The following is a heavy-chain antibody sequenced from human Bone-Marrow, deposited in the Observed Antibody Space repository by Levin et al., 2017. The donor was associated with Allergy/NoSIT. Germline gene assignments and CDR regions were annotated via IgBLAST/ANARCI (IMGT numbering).Heavy chain of an antibody. Sequence: GESLKISCAASGFTFSNYAMSWVRQTPGEGLEFVSGINENGGGEWTADSVKGRFTISRDNSKNTLFLEMNNLRAEDTAVYYCAKDYRQQEAQFDFWGQGTLVTVSS. J-gene: IGHJ4*02. CDR2: INENGGGE. D-gene: IGHD6-13*01. CDR3: AKDYRQQEAQFDF. V-gene: IGHV3-23*01. CDR1: GFTFSNYA.